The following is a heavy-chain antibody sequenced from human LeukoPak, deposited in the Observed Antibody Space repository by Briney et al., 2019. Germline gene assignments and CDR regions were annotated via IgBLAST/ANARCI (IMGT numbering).Heavy chain of an antibody. CDR3: ANSQQRRGPYYYGMDV. CDR2: ISGSGGST. Sequence: GGSLRLSCAASGFTFSSYAMSWVRQAPGKGLEWVSAISGSGGSTYYADSVKGRFTISRDNSKNTLYLQMNSLRAEDTAVYYCANSQQRRGPYYYGMDVWGQGTTVTVSS. J-gene: IGHJ6*02. V-gene: IGHV3-23*01. D-gene: IGHD6-13*01. CDR1: GFTFSSYA.